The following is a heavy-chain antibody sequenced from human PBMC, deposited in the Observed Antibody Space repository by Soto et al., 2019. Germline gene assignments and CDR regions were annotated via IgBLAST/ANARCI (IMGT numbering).Heavy chain of an antibody. CDR1: GFTFSSYA. J-gene: IGHJ4*02. CDR3: AEESSSGWF. V-gene: IGHV3-23*01. D-gene: IGHD6-19*01. Sequence: EVQLLESGGGLVQPGGSLRLSCAASGFTFSSYAMSWVRQAPGKGLEWVSASSVGGGSTYYADSVKGRFTISRDNSKSTLYLQMNSLGAEDTALYYCAEESSSGWFWGQGTLVTVSS. CDR2: SSVGGGST.